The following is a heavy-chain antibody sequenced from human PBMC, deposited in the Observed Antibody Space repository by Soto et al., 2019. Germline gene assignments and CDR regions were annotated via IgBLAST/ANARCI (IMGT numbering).Heavy chain of an antibody. Sequence: QVQLVQSGAEVKKPGSSVKVACKGYGGTFSSYTISWVRQAPGQGLEWMGRIIPILGIANYAQKFQGRVTITADKSTSTAYMELSSLRSEDTAVYYCASLMSSGYYYGMDVWGQGTTVTVS. CDR3: ASLMSSGYYYGMDV. V-gene: IGHV1-69*02. CDR1: GGTFSSYT. CDR2: IIPILGIA. D-gene: IGHD3-10*01. J-gene: IGHJ6*02.